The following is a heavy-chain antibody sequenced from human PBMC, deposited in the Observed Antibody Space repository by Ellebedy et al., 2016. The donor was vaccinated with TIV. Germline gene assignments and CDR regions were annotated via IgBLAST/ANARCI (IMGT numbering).Heavy chain of an antibody. CDR3: VRGRGIAVAGTYEDTWFGP. CDR1: GGSISSYF. CDR2: IYYSGNT. J-gene: IGHJ5*02. V-gene: IGHV4-59*01. D-gene: IGHD6-19*01. Sequence: MPSETLSLTCTVSGGSISSYFWTWIRQPPGKGLEWIGDIYYSGNTYYNPSLKSRASMSVDTSNNHFSLRLNSVTAADTAVYYCVRGRGIAVAGTYEDTWFGPWGQGTLVTVSS.